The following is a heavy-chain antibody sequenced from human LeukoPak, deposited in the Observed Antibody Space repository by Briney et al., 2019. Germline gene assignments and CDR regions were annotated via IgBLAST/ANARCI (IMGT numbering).Heavy chain of an antibody. D-gene: IGHD3-10*01. J-gene: IGHJ1*01. CDR2: ISAYNGNT. CDR3: ASGSGEWLASEYFQH. V-gene: IGHV1-18*01. Sequence: ASVKVSCKASGYTFTSYGISWVRQAPGQGLEWMGWISAYNGNTNYAQKLQGRVTMSTDTSTSTACMELRSLRSDDTAVYYCASGSGEWLASEYFQHWGQGTLVTVSS. CDR1: GYTFTSYG.